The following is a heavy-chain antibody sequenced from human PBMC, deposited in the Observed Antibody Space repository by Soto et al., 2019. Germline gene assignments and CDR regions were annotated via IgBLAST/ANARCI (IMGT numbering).Heavy chain of an antibody. CDR1: GYTFSNYG. D-gene: IGHD3-9*01. V-gene: IGHV1-18*01. CDR2: ISVYNGKT. CDR3: ARTSPYDILTGYFDY. J-gene: IGHJ4*02. Sequence: ASVKVSCKASGYTFSNYGLSWVRQAPGQGLEWMAWISVYNGKTNYAQKFQGRVKITADKSTSTAYMELSSLRSEDTAVYYCARTSPYDILTGYFDYWGQGTLVTVSS.